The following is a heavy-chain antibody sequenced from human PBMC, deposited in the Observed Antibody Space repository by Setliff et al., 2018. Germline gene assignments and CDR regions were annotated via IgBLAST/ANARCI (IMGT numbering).Heavy chain of an antibody. V-gene: IGHV3-48*03. CDR2: VSGSGMTR. D-gene: IGHD6-19*01. J-gene: IGHJ4*02. Sequence: PGGSLRLSCTASGFTFRKHALAWVRQAPGKGLQWVSSVSGSGMTRDYTDSVKGRFTVSRDNAKNSLYLQMSSLRAEDTAVYYCASPQAVGNYLGHWGQGTLVTVSS. CDR1: GFTFRKHA. CDR3: ASPQAVGNYLGH.